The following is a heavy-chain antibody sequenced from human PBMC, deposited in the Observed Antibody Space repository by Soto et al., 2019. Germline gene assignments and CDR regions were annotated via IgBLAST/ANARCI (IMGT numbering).Heavy chain of an antibody. Sequence: ASVKVSCKASGYTFTSYGISWVRQAPGQGLEWMGWISAYNGNTNYAQKLQGRVTMTTDTSTSTAYMELRSLRSDDTAVYYCARVVFAHYDSSGYASPWGQGTLVTVSS. CDR2: ISAYNGNT. J-gene: IGHJ5*02. D-gene: IGHD3-22*01. CDR3: ARVVFAHYDSSGYASP. CDR1: GYTFTSYG. V-gene: IGHV1-18*01.